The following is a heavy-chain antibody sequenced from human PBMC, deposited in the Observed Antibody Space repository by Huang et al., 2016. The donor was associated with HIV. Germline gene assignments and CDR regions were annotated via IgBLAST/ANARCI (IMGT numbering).Heavy chain of an antibody. J-gene: IGHJ4*02. CDR2: ISISGGSI. CDR1: GFSFSDYY. Sequence: QVQLVESGGGLVKPGGSLRLACEASGFSFSDYYMSWIRQAPGKVLEWISYISISGGSIYYADSVRGRFTISRDNAKNSLYLQMNSLRVEDTAIYYCVREREMATLRVRSFDSWGQGTLVTVSS. CDR3: VREREMATLRVRSFDS. V-gene: IGHV3-11*01.